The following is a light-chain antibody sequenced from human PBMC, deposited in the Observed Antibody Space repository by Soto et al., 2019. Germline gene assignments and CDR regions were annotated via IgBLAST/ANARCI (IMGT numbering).Light chain of an antibody. Sequence: EIVLTQSPGSLSLSPGERATLSCRASQSVTGSYLAWYQQTPGQAPRLLIYGAYSRPTGIPDKFSGSGSGTDFTLTISRLEPEDFAVYYCQQYGSSPQTFGQGTKVEIK. J-gene: IGKJ1*01. CDR2: GAY. CDR3: QQYGSSPQT. V-gene: IGKV3-20*01. CDR1: QSVTGSY.